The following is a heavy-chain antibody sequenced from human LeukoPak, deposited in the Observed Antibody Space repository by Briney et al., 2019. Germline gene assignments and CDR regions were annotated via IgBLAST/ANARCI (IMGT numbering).Heavy chain of an antibody. CDR1: GYTFTSYY. J-gene: IGHJ5*02. V-gene: IGHV1-2*02. D-gene: IGHD2-15*01. CDR2: INPNSGGT. Sequence: ASVKVSCKASGYTFTSYYMHWVRQAPGQGLEWMGWINPNSGGTNYAQKFQGRVTMTRDTSISTAYMELSRLRSDDTAVYYCARDRRIGAYNRFDPWGQGTLVTVSS. CDR3: ARDRRIGAYNRFDP.